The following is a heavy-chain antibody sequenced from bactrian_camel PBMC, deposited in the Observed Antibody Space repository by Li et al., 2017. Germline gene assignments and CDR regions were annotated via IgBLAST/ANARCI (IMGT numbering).Heavy chain of an antibody. CDR1: GLTDGRHC. J-gene: IGHJ4*01. D-gene: IGHD1*01. CDR2: ISPSSTTI. V-gene: IGHV3-3*01. Sequence: HVQLVESGGESVQSGGSLRLSCAASGLTDGRHCLGWFRQPPGPGNEREGVATISPSSTTIYYADSVKGRFTISHDNAQNTAYLQMTSLKPEDTAMYYCAGSLTYWVSFPLREDEYHYWGQGTQVTVS. CDR3: AGSLTYWVSFPLREDEYHY.